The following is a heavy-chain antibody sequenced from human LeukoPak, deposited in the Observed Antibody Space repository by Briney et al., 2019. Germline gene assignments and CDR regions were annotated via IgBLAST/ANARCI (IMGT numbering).Heavy chain of an antibody. CDR3: AKGSPQIIMVRGVISTPFDY. CDR1: GFTFSSYA. V-gene: IGHV3-23*01. J-gene: IGHJ4*02. D-gene: IGHD3-10*01. CDR2: ISGTGGST. Sequence: GGALRLSCAASGFTFSSYALSWVRQAPGKGLERVSAISGTGGSTYYADSVKGRFTISRDNSKNTLYLKMNSLRAEDTAVYYCAKGSPQIIMVRGVISTPFDYWGQGTLVTVSS.